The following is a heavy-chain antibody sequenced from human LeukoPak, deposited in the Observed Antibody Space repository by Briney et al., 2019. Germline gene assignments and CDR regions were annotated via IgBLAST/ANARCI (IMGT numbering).Heavy chain of an antibody. CDR3: AKDKGITMVRGVIIIGAQTSYYFDY. V-gene: IGHV3-23*01. Sequence: GGSLRLSCAASGFTFSSYAMSWVRHAPGKGLEWVSSFSGTASNTYYADSVKGRFTISRDNSKNTLYLQMNSLRAEDTAVYYCAKDKGITMVRGVIIIGAQTSYYFDYWGQGTLVTVSS. D-gene: IGHD3-10*01. CDR1: GFTFSSYA. J-gene: IGHJ4*02. CDR2: FSGTASNT.